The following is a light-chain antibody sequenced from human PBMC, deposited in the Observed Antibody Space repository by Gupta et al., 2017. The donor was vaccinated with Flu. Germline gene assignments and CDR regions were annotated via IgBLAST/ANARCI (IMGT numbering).Light chain of an antibody. CDR3: AAWDDSLNGLWV. V-gene: IGLV1-44*01. CDR1: TSNIGRNV. J-gene: IGLJ3*02. CDR2: NDN. Sequence: QRVTIACSGSTSNIGRNVVSWYQHVPGRAPKLLIYNDNQRPPGVPDRFSGPKSGTSASLAISGLQSEDEADYYCAAWDDSLNGLWVVGGGTQLTVL.